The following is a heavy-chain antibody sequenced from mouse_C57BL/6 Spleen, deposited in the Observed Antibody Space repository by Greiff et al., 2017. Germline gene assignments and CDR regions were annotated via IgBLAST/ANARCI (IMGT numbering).Heavy chain of an antibody. J-gene: IGHJ4*01. CDR2: FHPYNDDT. D-gene: IGHD2-3*01. CDR1: GYTFTTYP. CDR3: ARQWIYDGYYGYAMDY. Sequence: VKLMESGAELVKPGASVKMSCKASGYTFTTYPIEWMKQNHGKSLEWIGNFHPYNDDTKYNEKFKGKATLTVEKSSSTVYLELSRLTSDDSAVYYCARQWIYDGYYGYAMDYWGQGTSVTVSS. V-gene: IGHV1-47*01.